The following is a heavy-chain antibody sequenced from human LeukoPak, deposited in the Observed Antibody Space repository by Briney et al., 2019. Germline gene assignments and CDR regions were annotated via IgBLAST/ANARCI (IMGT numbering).Heavy chain of an antibody. Sequence: PSETLSLTCAVFGGSFSDYSWTWIRQTPGKGLEWIGEINHRGGTNYNPSLKSRLTISVGTSKNQFSLNLTSVTAADTAVYYCAGGVGEFFPDAFNIWGQGTMVGVFS. D-gene: IGHD3-10*01. CDR3: AGGVGEFFPDAFNI. V-gene: IGHV4-34*01. CDR2: INHRGGT. J-gene: IGHJ3*02. CDR1: GGSFSDYS.